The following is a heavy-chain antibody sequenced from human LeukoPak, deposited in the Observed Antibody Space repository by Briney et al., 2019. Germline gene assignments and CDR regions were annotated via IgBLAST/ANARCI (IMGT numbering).Heavy chain of an antibody. J-gene: IGHJ4*02. Sequence: GGSLRLSCAASGFTFSSYGMHWVRQAPGKGLEWMAVISYDGSNKYYADSVKGRFTISRDNSKNTLNLQMNSLRAEDTAVYYCAKDVSMILVVITTGGIDYWGQGTLVTVSS. CDR2: ISYDGSNK. V-gene: IGHV3-30*18. CDR3: AKDVSMILVVITTGGIDY. CDR1: GFTFSSYG. D-gene: IGHD3-22*01.